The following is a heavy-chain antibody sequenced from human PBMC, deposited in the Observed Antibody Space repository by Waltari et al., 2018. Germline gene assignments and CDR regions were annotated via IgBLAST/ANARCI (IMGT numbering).Heavy chain of an antibody. CDR1: GFTSSMYW. CDR2: RNRGRKST. V-gene: IGHV3-74*01. CDR3: ARGARRTTVTTGRWYFDL. D-gene: IGHD4-17*01. Sequence: EVQLVESGGGLVQPGGSLRLSCAASGFTSSMYWMHWVRQAPGKGLVVGPRRNRGRKSTRYAGSVKGRFTTSTDNAKNTVYLQMNSLRAEDTAIYYCARGARRTTVTTGRWYFDLWGRGTLVTVSS. J-gene: IGHJ2*01.